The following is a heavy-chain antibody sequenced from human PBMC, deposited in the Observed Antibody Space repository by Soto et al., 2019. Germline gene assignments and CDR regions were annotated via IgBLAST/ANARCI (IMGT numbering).Heavy chain of an antibody. D-gene: IGHD1-1*01. CDR2: INDDGSST. Sequence: GSLRLSCAASGFTFSMYWMHWVRQVPGKGPEWVSRINDDGSSTNYADSVKGRFTISRDNAKNTLYLQMNDLRAEDTTVYYCTRGPRSTSTGTGAFWGQGTLVTVSS. CDR1: GFTFSMYW. CDR3: TRGPRSTSTGTGAF. V-gene: IGHV3-74*01. J-gene: IGHJ4*02.